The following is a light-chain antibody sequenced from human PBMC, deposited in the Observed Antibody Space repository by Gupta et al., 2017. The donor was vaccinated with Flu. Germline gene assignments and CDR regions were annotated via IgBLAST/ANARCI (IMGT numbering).Light chain of an antibody. CDR2: AAS. V-gene: IGKV1-39*01. CDR1: QSISSY. Sequence: DIKMTQSQSSLSASVGDRLNITCRASQSISSYLNWYQQKPGKAPKLLIYAASSLQSGVPSRFSGSGSGTDFTLTISSLQPEDFATYYCQQSYSTPLTFDGGTKVEIK. CDR3: QQSYSTPLT. J-gene: IGKJ4*01.